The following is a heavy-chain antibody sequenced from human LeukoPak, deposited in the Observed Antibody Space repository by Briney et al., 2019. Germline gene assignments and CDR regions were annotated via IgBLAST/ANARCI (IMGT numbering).Heavy chain of an antibody. D-gene: IGHD2-2*03. CDR3: AKAHVGIVVVPAATVDY. J-gene: IGHJ4*02. V-gene: IGHV3-11*04. CDR2: ISSSGSTI. CDR1: GFTFSDYY. Sequence: GGSLRLSCAASGFTFSDYYMSWIRQAPGKGLEWVSYISSSGSTIYYADSVKGRFTISRDNAKNSLYLQMNSLRAEDTAVYYCAKAHVGIVVVPAATVDYWGQGTLVTVSS.